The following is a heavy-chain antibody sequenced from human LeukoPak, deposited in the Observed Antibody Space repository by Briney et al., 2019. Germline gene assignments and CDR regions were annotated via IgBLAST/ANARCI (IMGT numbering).Heavy chain of an antibody. V-gene: IGHV5-51*01. Sequence: GESLKISCKGSGYTFTSYWIGWVRQMPGKGLEWMGVIYPGDSDTRYSPSFQGQVTISADKSISTAYLQWSSLKASDTAMYYCRRERGGPPHYYYGMDVWGQGTTVTVSS. J-gene: IGHJ6*02. D-gene: IGHD3-10*01. CDR1: GYTFTSYW. CDR2: IYPGDSDT. CDR3: RRERGGPPHYYYGMDV.